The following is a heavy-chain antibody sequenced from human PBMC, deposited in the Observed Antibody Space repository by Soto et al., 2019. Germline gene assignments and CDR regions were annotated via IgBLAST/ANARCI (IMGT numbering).Heavy chain of an antibody. CDR1: GFSISTHA. J-gene: IGHJ4*02. D-gene: IGHD6-19*01. Sequence: GGSLRLSCVASGFSISTHALTWVRQAPGKGLEWVSSFSGRSGDTYYAASVKGRFTISGDSSKNTVILQMNNLRADDTALYYCARDGSAWPNYFDSWGQGIQVTVSS. CDR2: FSGRSGDT. V-gene: IGHV3-23*01. CDR3: ARDGSAWPNYFDS.